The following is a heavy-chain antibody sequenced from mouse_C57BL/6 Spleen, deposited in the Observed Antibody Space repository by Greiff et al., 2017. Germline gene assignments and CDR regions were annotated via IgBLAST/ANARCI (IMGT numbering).Heavy chain of an antibody. Sequence: QVQLQQPGAELVKPGASVKLSCKASGYTFTSYWMHWVKQRPGQGLEWIGMIHPNSGSTNYNEKFKSKATLTVDKSSSTAHMQLSSLTSEDSAVYYCARVAYDCLDYWGQGTTLTVSS. CDR1: GYTFTSYW. J-gene: IGHJ2*01. CDR3: ARVAYDCLDY. V-gene: IGHV1-64*01. CDR2: IHPNSGST. D-gene: IGHD2-4*01.